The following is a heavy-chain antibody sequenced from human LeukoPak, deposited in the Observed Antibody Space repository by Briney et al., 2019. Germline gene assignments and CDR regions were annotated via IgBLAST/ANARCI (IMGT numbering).Heavy chain of an antibody. CDR3: ARGSRAEYTYGLYHY. J-gene: IGHJ4*02. D-gene: IGHD5-18*01. CDR1: GGSISSSSYY. CDR2: IHYSGST. Sequence: SETLSLTCTVSGGSISSSSYYWGWIRQHPGKGLEWIGYIHYSGSTYYNPSLRSRVTISGDTSKNQFSLKLISVTAADTAVYYCARGSRAEYTYGLYHYWGQGTLVTVSS. V-gene: IGHV4-31*03.